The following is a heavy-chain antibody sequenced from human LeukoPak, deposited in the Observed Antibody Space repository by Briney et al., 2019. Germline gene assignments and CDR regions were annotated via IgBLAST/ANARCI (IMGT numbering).Heavy chain of an antibody. V-gene: IGHV4-59*01. J-gene: IGHJ4*02. CDR3: VSQHWGSNYFDS. CDR1: GGSINSVY. CDR2: IYYSGTT. Sequence: PSETLSLTCTVSGGSINSVYWSWIRQPPGKGLEWIAYIYYSGTTSYNPSLKSRVTISVDTSKNQFSLKLTSVTAADTAVYYCVSQHWGSNYFDSWGQGDLVTVSS. D-gene: IGHD7-27*01.